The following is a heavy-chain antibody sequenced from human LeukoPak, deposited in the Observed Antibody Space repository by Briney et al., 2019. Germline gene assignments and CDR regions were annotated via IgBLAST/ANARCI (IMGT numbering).Heavy chain of an antibody. CDR3: ARDRSGGTYYYDSSGYSF. V-gene: IGHV3-11*01. D-gene: IGHD3-22*01. CDR2: ISGSGNTI. CDR1: GFTFSDYY. J-gene: IGHJ4*02. Sequence: GGSLRLSCAASGFTFSDYYMSWIRQAPGKGLEWISSISGSGNTIYYADSAMGRFTISRDNAKNSLYLLMNSLTAEETAVYYCARDRSGGTYYYDSSGYSFWGQGTLVTVSS.